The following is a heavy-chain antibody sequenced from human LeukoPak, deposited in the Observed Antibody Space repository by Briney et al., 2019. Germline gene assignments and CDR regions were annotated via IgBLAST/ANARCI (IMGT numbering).Heavy chain of an antibody. V-gene: IGHV3-21*01. CDR3: ARSRTGSLLEWLLLFDY. CDR2: ISSSSSYI. D-gene: IGHD3-3*01. CDR1: GFTFSSYS. J-gene: IGHJ4*02. Sequence: GGSLRLSCAASGFTFSSYSMNWVRQAPGKGLEWVSSISSSSSYIYYADSVKGRFTISRDNAKNSLYLQMNSLRAEDTAVDYWARSRTGSLLEWLLLFDYWGQGTLVTVSS.